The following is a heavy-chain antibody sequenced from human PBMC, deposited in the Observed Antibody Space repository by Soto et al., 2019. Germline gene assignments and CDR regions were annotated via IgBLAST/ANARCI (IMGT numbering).Heavy chain of an antibody. CDR3: ARDRPHTTIMVYADYYYYGMDV. D-gene: IGHD2-8*01. CDR2: INPSGGST. J-gene: IGHJ6*02. CDR1: GYTFTSYY. Sequence: GASVKVSCKASGYTFTSYYMHWVRQAPGQGLEWMGIINPSGGSTSYAQKFQGRVTMTRDTSTSTVYMELSSLRSEDTAVYYCARDRPHTTIMVYADYYYYGMDVWGQGTTVTVSS. V-gene: IGHV1-46*01.